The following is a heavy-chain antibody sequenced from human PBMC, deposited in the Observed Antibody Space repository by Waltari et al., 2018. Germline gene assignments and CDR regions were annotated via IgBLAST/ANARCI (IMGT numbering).Heavy chain of an antibody. J-gene: IGHJ4*02. CDR1: GFTVSSNY. CDR2: IYSGGST. CDR3: ARDPRAPYPVY. Sequence: EVQLVESGGGLVQPGGSLRLSCAASGFTVSSNYMSWVRQAPGKGLEWVSVIYSGGSTYYADSVKGRFTISRDNSKNTLYLQMNSLRAEDTAVYYCARDPRAPYPVYWGQGTLVTVSS. V-gene: IGHV3-66*02.